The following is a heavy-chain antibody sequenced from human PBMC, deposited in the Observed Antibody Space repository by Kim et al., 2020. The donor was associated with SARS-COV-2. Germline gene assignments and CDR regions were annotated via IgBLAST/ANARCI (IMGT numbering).Heavy chain of an antibody. Sequence: ASVKVSCKASGYTFTGFYIHWVRQAPGQGLEWMGRINPDTGSTDYLQKFQGRVSMTRDTSITTTYMELSGLTSDDTAVYFCARTGYCSSPTCVYDDYYGMDVWGQGTPVTVS. CDR1: GYTFTGFY. CDR3: ARTGYCSSPTCVYDDYYGMDV. D-gene: IGHD2-2*01. CDR2: INPDTGST. V-gene: IGHV1-2*06. J-gene: IGHJ6*02.